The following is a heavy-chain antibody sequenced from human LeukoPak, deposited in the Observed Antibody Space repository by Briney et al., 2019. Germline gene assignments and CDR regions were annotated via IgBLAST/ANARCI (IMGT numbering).Heavy chain of an antibody. CDR2: ISAYNGNT. CDR3: ARDSGDGHIDY. V-gene: IGHV1-18*01. J-gene: IGHJ4*02. CDR1: GYTFTSYG. D-gene: IGHD5-24*01. Sequence: ASVKVSCKASGYTFTSYGISWVRQAPGQGLEWMGWISAYNGNTHYAQKLQGRVTMTTDTSTSTANMELRSLRSDDTAVYYCARDSGDGHIDYWGQGTLVTVSS.